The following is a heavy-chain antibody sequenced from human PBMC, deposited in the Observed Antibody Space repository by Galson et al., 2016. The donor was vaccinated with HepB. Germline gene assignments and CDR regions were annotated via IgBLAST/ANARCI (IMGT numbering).Heavy chain of an antibody. D-gene: IGHD3-22*01. CDR2: INPSDGRT. CDR1: GYTFTSYY. J-gene: IGHJ3*02. Sequence: SVKVSCKASGYTFTSYYLHWVRQAPGQGLEWMGMINPSDGRTRYAHKFQGRSTMTGDTSTTTVDMELSSLRSEDTAVYYCARDIRTTYYYDSSVYSSDGFDIWGQGTMVTVSS. CDR3: ARDIRTTYYYDSSVYSSDGFDI. V-gene: IGHV1-46*01.